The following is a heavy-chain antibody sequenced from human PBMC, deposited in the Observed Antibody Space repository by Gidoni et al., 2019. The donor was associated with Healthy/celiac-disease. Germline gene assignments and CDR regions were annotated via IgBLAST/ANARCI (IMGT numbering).Heavy chain of an antibody. D-gene: IGHD3-10*01. CDR3: AFELWFGEERYAFDI. J-gene: IGHJ3*02. Sequence: QVQLVQSGAEVKKPGASVKVSCKASGYTFTSYAMHWVRQAPGQRLEWMGWINAGNGNTKYSQKFQGRVTITRDTYASTAYMELSRLRSEDTAVYYCAFELWFGEERYAFDIWGQGTMVTVSS. V-gene: IGHV1-3*01. CDR2: INAGNGNT. CDR1: GYTFTSYA.